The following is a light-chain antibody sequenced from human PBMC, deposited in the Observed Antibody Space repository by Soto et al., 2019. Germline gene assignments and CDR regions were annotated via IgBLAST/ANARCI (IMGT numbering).Light chain of an antibody. CDR3: QQYGSSPRT. Sequence: EIVLTQSPGTLSLSPGERATLSCRASQSVSSSYLAWYQQKPGQSPRLLISGASSRATAIPDRFSGSGSGTDFTLTISRLEPEDFAVYYCQQYGSSPRTFGQGTRVEIK. CDR1: QSVSSSY. V-gene: IGKV3-20*01. J-gene: IGKJ1*01. CDR2: GAS.